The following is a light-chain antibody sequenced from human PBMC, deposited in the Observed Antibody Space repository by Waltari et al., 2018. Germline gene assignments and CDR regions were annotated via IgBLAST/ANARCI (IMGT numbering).Light chain of an antibody. V-gene: IGKV1-39*01. CDR2: AAS. CDR3: QQSYSIFWT. Sequence: IQITQSPSSLSASVGDRVTITCLESQNSNTFLNWYQEKPGKAPKLLIYAASSLQTGVPERFSGSGSGTEFTLNISSLLPEDFATYYCQQSYSIFWTFGQGTKVEIK. CDR1: QNSNTF. J-gene: IGKJ1*01.